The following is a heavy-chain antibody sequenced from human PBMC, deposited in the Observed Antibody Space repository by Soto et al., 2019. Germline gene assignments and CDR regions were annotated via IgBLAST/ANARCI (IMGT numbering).Heavy chain of an antibody. V-gene: IGHV3-21*01. CDR2: ISSSSSYI. CDR1: GFTFSSYS. Sequence: GSLRLSCAASGFTFSSYSMKWVRQAPGEGLEWVSSISSSSSYIYYADSVKGRFTISRDNAKNSLYLQMNSLRAEDTAVYYCARDPSGIVVVSAHFDYWGQGTLVTVSS. CDR3: ARDPSGIVVVSAHFDY. J-gene: IGHJ4*02. D-gene: IGHD2-2*01.